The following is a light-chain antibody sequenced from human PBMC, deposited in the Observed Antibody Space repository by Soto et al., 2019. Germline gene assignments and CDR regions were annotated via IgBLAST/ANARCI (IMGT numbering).Light chain of an antibody. CDR2: EVF. V-gene: IGLV2-14*01. CDR3: YSYVKGASYV. J-gene: IGLJ1*01. CDR1: DSDVGGYHY. Sequence: QSALTQPASVAGSPGQSITISCTGTDSDVGGYHYVSWYQQFSGRAPKVIIYEVFNRPSGVSDRFSGSKSGNTATLTISGLQADDEADYYCYSYVKGASYVFGSGTKLTVL.